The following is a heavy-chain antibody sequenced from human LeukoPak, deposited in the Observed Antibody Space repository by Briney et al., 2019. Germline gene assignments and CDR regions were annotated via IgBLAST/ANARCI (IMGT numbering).Heavy chain of an antibody. CDR1: GFTFSNYA. CDR3: AKNPEVVVTAVSWFDP. CDR2: ISGSGGST. J-gene: IGHJ5*02. Sequence: GGSLRLSCAASGFTFSNYAMSWVRQAPGKGLEWVSSISGSGGSTYHAGSVKGRFTISRDNSKNTLSLQMNSLRAEDTAVYYCAKNPEVVVTAVSWFDPWGQGTLVTVSS. D-gene: IGHD2-21*02. V-gene: IGHV3-23*01.